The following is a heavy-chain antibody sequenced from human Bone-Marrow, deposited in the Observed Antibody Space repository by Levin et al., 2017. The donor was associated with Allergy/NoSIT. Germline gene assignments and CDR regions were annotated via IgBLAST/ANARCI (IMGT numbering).Heavy chain of an antibody. CDR2: IRGKAFGGTR. Sequence: GESLKISCTTSGFTFGDYAIIWFRQAPGKGLEWVSFIRGKAFGGTREYAASVKGRFTISRDESKSAAYLQMNSLKTEDTAVYFCSRTCGGVATTSCDYYGMDVWGQGTTVTVSS. D-gene: IGHD5-12*01. V-gene: IGHV3-49*03. CDR1: GFTFGDYA. CDR3: SRTCGGVATTSCDYYGMDV. J-gene: IGHJ6*02.